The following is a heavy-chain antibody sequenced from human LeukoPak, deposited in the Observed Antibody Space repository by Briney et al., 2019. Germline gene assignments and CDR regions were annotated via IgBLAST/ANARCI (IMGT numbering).Heavy chain of an antibody. V-gene: IGHV4-59*12. CDR3: ARNWGYNYGYGSFDS. Sequence: SETLSLTCTVSGGSISNYYWSWIRQPPGKGLEWIGYIYYSGSTNYNPSLKSRVTISVDTSKNQFSLKVSSVAAADTAVYYCARNWGYNYGYGSFDSWGQGILVTVSS. CDR2: IYYSGST. D-gene: IGHD5-24*01. J-gene: IGHJ4*02. CDR1: GGSISNYY.